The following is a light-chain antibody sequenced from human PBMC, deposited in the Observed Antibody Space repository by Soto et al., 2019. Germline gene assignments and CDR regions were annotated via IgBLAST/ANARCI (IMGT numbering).Light chain of an antibody. CDR1: QSISSY. V-gene: IGKV1-39*01. CDR3: QQSYSTSPVT. CDR2: AAS. J-gene: IGKJ5*01. Sequence: DIQMSQSPSSLSASVGDRVTITCRARQSISSYLNGYQQKPGKALKLLIYAASSLQSGVPSRFSGSGSGTDFTLTISSLQPEDFATYYCQQSYSTSPVTFGQGTRLEIK.